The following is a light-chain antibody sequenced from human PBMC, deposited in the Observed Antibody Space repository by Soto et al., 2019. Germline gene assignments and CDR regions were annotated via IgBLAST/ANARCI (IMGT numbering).Light chain of an antibody. CDR3: CSYARSITYV. V-gene: IGLV2-23*02. CDR1: SSDVGSYNL. CDR2: EVS. J-gene: IGLJ1*01. Sequence: QSVLTQPASVSGSPGQSITISCTGTSSDVGSYNLVSWYQQHPGKAPKLMIYEVSKRPSGLSNRFSASKSGNTASLTISGLQAEDEADYYCCSYARSITYVFGTGTKVTVL.